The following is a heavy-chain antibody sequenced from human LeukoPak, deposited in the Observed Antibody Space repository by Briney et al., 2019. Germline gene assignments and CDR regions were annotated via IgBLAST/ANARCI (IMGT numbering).Heavy chain of an antibody. CDR3: VRGLQSDY. J-gene: IGHJ4*02. D-gene: IGHD4-11*01. V-gene: IGHV3-11*01. CDR2: MSGSGTTI. Sequence: PGGSLRLSCAASGFTFSDYYMTWIRQAPGKGLEWISYMSGSGTTIYYADSVKGRFTISRDNAKKSLYLQMNSLGAEDTAVYYCVRGLQSDYWGQGTLVTVSS. CDR1: GFTFSDYY.